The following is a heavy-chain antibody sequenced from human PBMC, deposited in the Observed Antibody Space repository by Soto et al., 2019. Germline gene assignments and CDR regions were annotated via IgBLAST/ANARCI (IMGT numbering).Heavy chain of an antibody. CDR1: GFTFSSST. CDR2: ISSSSSYI. V-gene: IGHV3-21*01. Sequence: EVQLVESGGGLVEPGGSLRLSCEGSGFTFSSSTMTWVRQAPGKGLEWVSSISSSSSYIYQPDSLKGRFTISRDNAKKSVFLDVSSLRAEDTAVYYCVRDLGELFAIWGQGTPVSVSS. J-gene: IGHJ4*02. CDR3: VRDLGELFAI. D-gene: IGHD2-8*01.